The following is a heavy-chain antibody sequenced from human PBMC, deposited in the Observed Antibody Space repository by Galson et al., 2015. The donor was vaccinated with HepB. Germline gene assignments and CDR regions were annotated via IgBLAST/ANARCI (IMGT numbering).Heavy chain of an antibody. Sequence: GYTFTSYAMHWVRQAPGQRLEWMGWINAGNGNTKYAQKLQGRVTVTADASTSTAYLELRSLRSDDTAVYYCARFPIELWSSSYYYYMDVWGKGTTVTVSS. CDR3: ARFPIELWSSSYYYYMDV. V-gene: IGHV1-3*01. CDR2: INAGNGNT. CDR1: GYTFTSYA. D-gene: IGHD5-18*01. J-gene: IGHJ6*03.